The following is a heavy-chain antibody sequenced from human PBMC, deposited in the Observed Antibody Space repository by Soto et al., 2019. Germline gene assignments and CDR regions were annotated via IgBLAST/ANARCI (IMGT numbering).Heavy chain of an antibody. CDR2: INAYNGNT. V-gene: IGHV1-18*01. CDR3: ARDAAAGLNDC. CDR1: GYTFTNYG. Sequence: QVQLVQSGAEVKKPGASVKVSCKASGYTFTNYGISWVRQAPGQGLEWMGWINAYNGNTKSAQKLQGRVTLTTDTSTSTDYMELRSLRSDDTAVYYWARDAAAGLNDCWGQGTLVTVSS. D-gene: IGHD6-13*01. J-gene: IGHJ4*02.